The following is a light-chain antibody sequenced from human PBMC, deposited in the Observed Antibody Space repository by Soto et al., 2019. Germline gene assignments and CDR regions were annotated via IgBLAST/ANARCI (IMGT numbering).Light chain of an antibody. CDR1: QSVSSY. CDR3: QQRSSWPL. V-gene: IGKV3-11*01. Sequence: EIVLTPSPATLSLSPGERATLSCRASQSVSSYLAWYQQKPGQAPRLVIFGASSRATGIPDRFSGSGSGTDFTLTISRLEPEDFAVYYCQQRSSWPLFGGGTKVDIK. J-gene: IGKJ4*01. CDR2: GAS.